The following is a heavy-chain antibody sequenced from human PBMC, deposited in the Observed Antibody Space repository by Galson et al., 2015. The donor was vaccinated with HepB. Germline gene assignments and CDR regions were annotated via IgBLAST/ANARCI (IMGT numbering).Heavy chain of an antibody. D-gene: IGHD2-15*01. CDR1: GFTFSSYG. Sequence: SLRLSCAASGFTFSSYGMHWVRQAPGKGLEWVAVISYDGSNKYYADSVKGRFTISRDNSKNTLYLQMNSLRAEDTAVYYCARTPLGYCSGGSCYGRSVGFYNWFDPWGQGTLVTVSS. J-gene: IGHJ5*02. V-gene: IGHV3-30*03. CDR3: ARTPLGYCSGGSCYGRSVGFYNWFDP. CDR2: ISYDGSNK.